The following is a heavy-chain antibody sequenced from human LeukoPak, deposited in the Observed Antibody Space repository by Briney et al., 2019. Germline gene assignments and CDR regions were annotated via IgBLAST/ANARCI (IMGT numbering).Heavy chain of an antibody. V-gene: IGHV1-18*01. D-gene: IGHD1-26*01. Sequence: GASVKVSCKASGYTFTSYGISWVRQAPGQGLEWMGWISAYNGNTNYAQKLQGRVTMTTDTSTSTAYMELRSLRSDDTAVYYCARDRLVGSLLSPDPFDYWGQGTLVTVSS. CDR1: GYTFTSYG. CDR3: ARDRLVGSLLSPDPFDY. CDR2: ISAYNGNT. J-gene: IGHJ4*02.